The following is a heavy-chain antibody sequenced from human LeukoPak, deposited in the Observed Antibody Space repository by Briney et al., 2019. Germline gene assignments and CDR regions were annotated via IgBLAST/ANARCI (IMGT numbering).Heavy chain of an antibody. CDR1: GYTFTSYG. D-gene: IGHD3-22*01. CDR2: ISGFNGNT. CDR3: ARDGAIGSGYSYSYYGMDV. J-gene: IGHJ6*02. Sequence: ASVKVSCKASGYTFTSYGISWVRQAPGQGLQWMGWISGFNGNTNYAQKMQGRVTMTTDRSTSTAHMELRTLRSGDSAVYYCARDGAIGSGYSYSYYGMDVWGQGTTVTVSS. V-gene: IGHV1-18*01.